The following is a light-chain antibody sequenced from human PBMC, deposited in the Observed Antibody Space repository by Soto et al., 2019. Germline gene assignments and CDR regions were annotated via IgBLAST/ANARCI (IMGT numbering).Light chain of an antibody. CDR2: EDN. V-gene: IGLV6-57*04. J-gene: IGLJ2*01. CDR3: QSYDSSNQVV. CDR1: SGSIASNY. Sequence: FMLTQPNSVSESPGKTVTISCTRSSGSIASNYVQWYQQRPGSAPTTVIYEDNQRPSGVPDRFSGSIDSSSNSASLTISGLKTEDEADYYWQSYDSSNQVVFGGGTKLTVL.